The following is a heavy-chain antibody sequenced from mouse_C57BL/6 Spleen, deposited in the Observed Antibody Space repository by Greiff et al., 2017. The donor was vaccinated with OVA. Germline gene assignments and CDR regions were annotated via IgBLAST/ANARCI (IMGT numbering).Heavy chain of an antibody. J-gene: IGHJ4*01. Sequence: VQLQQSGPELVKPGASVKIPCKASGYTFTDYNMDWVKQSHGKSLEWIGDINPNNGGTIYNQKFKGKATLTVDKSSSTAYMELRSLTSENTAIYYCARLVYYGNYRNAMDYWGQGTSVTVSS. D-gene: IGHD2-1*01. CDR3: ARLVYYGNYRNAMDY. CDR2: INPNNGGT. V-gene: IGHV1-18*01. CDR1: GYTFTDYN.